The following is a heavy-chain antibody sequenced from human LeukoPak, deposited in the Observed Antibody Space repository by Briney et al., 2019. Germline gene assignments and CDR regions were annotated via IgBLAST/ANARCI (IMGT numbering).Heavy chain of an antibody. Sequence: GASVKVSCKASGYTFTGYYMHWVRQAPGQGLEWMGWINPNSGGTNYAQKFQGRVTMTRDTSISTAYMELSRLRSDDTAVYYCARDIFPAYSSSHRGSLFYYYYYMDVWGKGTTVTISS. V-gene: IGHV1-2*02. CDR1: GYTFTGYY. D-gene: IGHD6-13*01. CDR2: INPNSGGT. J-gene: IGHJ6*03. CDR3: ARDIFPAYSSSHRGSLFYYYYYMDV.